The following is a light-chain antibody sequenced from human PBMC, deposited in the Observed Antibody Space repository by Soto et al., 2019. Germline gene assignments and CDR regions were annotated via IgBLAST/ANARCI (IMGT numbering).Light chain of an antibody. Sequence: QSALTPPASVSGSPGQSITISCTGTSSDVGGYNYVSWYQQHPGKAPKLMIYDVSNRPSGVSNRFSGYKSGNTASLTISGLQGEDEADYYCSSYTSSSTLVFGGGTKLTVL. CDR1: SSDVGGYNY. CDR2: DVS. CDR3: SSYTSSSTLV. J-gene: IGLJ2*01. V-gene: IGLV2-14*01.